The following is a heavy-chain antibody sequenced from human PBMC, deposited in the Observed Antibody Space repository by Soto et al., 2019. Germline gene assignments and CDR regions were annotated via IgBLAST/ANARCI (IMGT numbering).Heavy chain of an antibody. Sequence: QVQLVQSGAEVKKPGSSVKVSCKASGGTFSSYAISWVRQAPGQGLEWMGGIIPIFGTANYAQKFQGRVTITADESTSTADMELSSLRSEDTAVYYCATSSQLTVRAPWDYWGQGTLVTVSS. J-gene: IGHJ4*02. D-gene: IGHD2-2*01. CDR1: GGTFSSYA. CDR2: IIPIFGTA. V-gene: IGHV1-69*01. CDR3: ATSSQLTVRAPWDY.